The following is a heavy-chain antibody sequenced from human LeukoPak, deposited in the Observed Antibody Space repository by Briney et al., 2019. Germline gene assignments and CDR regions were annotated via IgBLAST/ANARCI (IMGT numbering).Heavy chain of an antibody. CDR1: GFTFSSYS. CDR3: ARDRAVRGVFDY. V-gene: IGHV3-21*01. Sequence: PGGSLRLSCAASGFTFSSYSMNWVRQAPGKGLEWVSSISSSSSYIYYADSVKGRFTISRDNAKNSLYLQMNSLRAKDTAVYYCARDRAVRGVFDYWGQGTLVTVSS. D-gene: IGHD3-10*01. CDR2: ISSSSSYI. J-gene: IGHJ4*02.